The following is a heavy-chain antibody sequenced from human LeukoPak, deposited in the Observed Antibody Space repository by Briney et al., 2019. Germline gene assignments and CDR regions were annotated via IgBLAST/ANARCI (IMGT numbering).Heavy chain of an antibody. CDR3: ARDRAGLGLLDF. J-gene: IGHJ3*01. Sequence: SQTLSLTCAVSGGPLSSGGYSWPWLRQPPGTGLEWLGYIFQSGSPSYNPSLRSRVTISVDTSRNRFSLELISVTAADTAMYYCARDRAGLGLLDFWGQGTMVTVSS. D-gene: IGHD1-26*01. CDR1: GGPLSSGGYS. V-gene: IGHV4-30-2*01. CDR2: IFQSGSP.